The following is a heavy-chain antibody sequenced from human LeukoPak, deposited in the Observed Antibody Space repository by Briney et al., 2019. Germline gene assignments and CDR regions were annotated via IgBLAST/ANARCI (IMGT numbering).Heavy chain of an antibody. Sequence: GASVKVSCKASGYTFTSYDINWVRQATGQGLEWMGWINTNTGNPTYAQGFTGRFVFSLDTSVSTAYLQISSLKAEDTAVYYCARVYCSSTSCYFDYWGQGTLVTVSS. V-gene: IGHV7-4-1*02. CDR2: INTNTGNP. D-gene: IGHD2-2*01. J-gene: IGHJ4*02. CDR1: GYTFTSYD. CDR3: ARVYCSSTSCYFDY.